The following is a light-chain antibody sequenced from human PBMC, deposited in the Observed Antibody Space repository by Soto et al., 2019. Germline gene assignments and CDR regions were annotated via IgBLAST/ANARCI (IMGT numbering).Light chain of an antibody. J-gene: IGLJ3*02. CDR3: CSYAGSSTFV. CDR2: EVS. V-gene: IGLV2-23*02. CDR1: SSNVGNYNL. Sequence: QSVLTQPASVSGSPGQSITISCTGTSSNVGNYNLVSWYQQHPGKAPKLMIYEVSKRPSGVSNRFSGSKSGNTASLTISGLQAEDEGDYYCCSYAGSSTFVFGGGTKLTVL.